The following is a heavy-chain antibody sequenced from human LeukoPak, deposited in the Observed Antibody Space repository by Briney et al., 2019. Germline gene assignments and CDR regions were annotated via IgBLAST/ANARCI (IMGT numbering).Heavy chain of an antibody. CDR1: GGSFSGYY. Sequence: PSETLSLTCAVYGGSFSGYYWSWIRQPPGKGLEWIGEINHSGSTNYNPSLKSRVTISIDTSKNQFSLKLSSVTAADTAVHYCARGGPTRRGAFDIWGQGTMVTVSS. D-gene: IGHD3-10*01. J-gene: IGHJ3*02. CDR2: INHSGST. CDR3: ARGGPTRRGAFDI. V-gene: IGHV4-34*01.